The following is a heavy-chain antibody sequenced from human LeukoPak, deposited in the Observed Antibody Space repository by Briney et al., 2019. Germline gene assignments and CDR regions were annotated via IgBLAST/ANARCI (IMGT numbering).Heavy chain of an antibody. CDR2: ISGSGGST. CDR1: GFTFSSYA. J-gene: IGHJ6*02. V-gene: IGHV3-23*01. CDR3: AKAGYCSSTSCYYYYYGMDV. D-gene: IGHD2-2*01. Sequence: GGSLRLSCAASGFTFSSYAMSWVRQAPGKGLEWVSAISGSGGSTYYADSVKGRFTISRDNSKNTLYLRMNSLRAEDTAVYYCAKAGYCSSTSCYYYYYGMDVWGQGTTVTVSS.